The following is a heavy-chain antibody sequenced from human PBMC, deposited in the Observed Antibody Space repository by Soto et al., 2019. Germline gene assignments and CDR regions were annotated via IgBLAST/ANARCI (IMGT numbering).Heavy chain of an antibody. CDR3: ARHGKGIAVAGTSYYYYGMDV. CDR2: IDPSDSYT. J-gene: IGHJ6*04. CDR1: GYSFTSYW. D-gene: IGHD6-19*01. Sequence: PGESLKISCKGSGYSFTSYWISWVRQMPGKGLEWMGRIDPSDSYTNYSPSFQGHVTISADKSISTAYLQWSSLKASDTAMYYCARHGKGIAVAGTSYYYYGMDVWGKGTTVTVSS. V-gene: IGHV5-10-1*01.